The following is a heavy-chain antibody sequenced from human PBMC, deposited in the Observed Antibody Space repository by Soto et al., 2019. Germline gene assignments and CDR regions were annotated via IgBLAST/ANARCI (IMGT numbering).Heavy chain of an antibody. D-gene: IGHD2-21*02. J-gene: IGHJ4*02. CDR2: INPSGGYT. Sequence: ASVKVSCKGSGYTFTSYYMNWVRQAPGQGLEWLGIINPSGGYTTYAQRFLGRVTMTSDTSTSTVHMELGSLTSEDTAVYYCARGGGIVVVTAPYGHWGQGTLVTVSS. CDR1: GYTFTSYY. V-gene: IGHV1-46*03. CDR3: ARGGGIVVVTAPYGH.